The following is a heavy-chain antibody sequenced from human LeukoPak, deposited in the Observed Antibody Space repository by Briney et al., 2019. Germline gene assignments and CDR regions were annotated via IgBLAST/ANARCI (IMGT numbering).Heavy chain of an antibody. V-gene: IGHV3-48*02. CDR2: ISSSSNTI. Sequence: GGSLRLSCVASGFTFSSSSMNWVRQAPGKGLEWVSYISSSSNTIYYVDSVKGRFTTSRDNAKNSLYLHMSSLRDEDTAVYYCVRSKPPDYSLDYWGQGTLVTVSS. CDR3: VRSKPPDYSLDY. D-gene: IGHD5-12*01. J-gene: IGHJ4*02. CDR1: GFTFSSSS.